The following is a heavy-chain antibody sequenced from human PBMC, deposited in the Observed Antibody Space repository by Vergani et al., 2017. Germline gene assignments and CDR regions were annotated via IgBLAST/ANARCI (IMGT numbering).Heavy chain of an antibody. CDR1: GGSISSYY. CDR3: ARVSGDYYDSSGYYDPYYFDY. CDR2: IYYSGST. V-gene: IGHV4-59*01. J-gene: IGHJ4*02. Sequence: QVQLQESGPGLVKPSETLSLTCTVSGGSISSYYWSWIRQPPGKGLEWIGYIYYSGSTNYNPSLKSRVTISVDTSKTQFSLKLSSVTAADTAVYYCARVSGDYYDSSGYYDPYYFDYWGQGTLVTVSS. D-gene: IGHD3-22*01.